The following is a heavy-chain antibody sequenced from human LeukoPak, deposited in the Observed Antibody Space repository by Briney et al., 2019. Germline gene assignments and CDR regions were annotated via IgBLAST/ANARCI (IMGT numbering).Heavy chain of an antibody. CDR1: GFIFSTNW. V-gene: IGHV3-7*01. J-gene: IGHJ5*01. Sequence: GGSLRLTCAASGFIFSTNWMSWFRQAPGKGLEWVAHIKPDGSETYYVDSVKGRFTISRDNAKNSLYLQMYSLRADDTAVYYCATAVSVAGDSWGQGTLVTVSS. CDR2: IKPDGSET. CDR3: ATAVSVAGDS. D-gene: IGHD6-19*01.